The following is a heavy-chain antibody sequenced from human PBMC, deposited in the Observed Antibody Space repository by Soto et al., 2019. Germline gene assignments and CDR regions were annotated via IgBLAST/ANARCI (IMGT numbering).Heavy chain of an antibody. Sequence: GGSLRLSCAASGFTFSSYAMSWVRQAPGKGLEWVSAISGSGGSTYYADSVKGRFTISRDNSKNTLYLQMNSLRAEDTAVYYCARVTRDIVVGPSAIDYWGQGTRVTVSS. CDR1: GFTFSSYA. D-gene: IGHD2-2*01. J-gene: IGHJ4*02. CDR3: ARVTRDIVVGPSAIDY. V-gene: IGHV3-23*01. CDR2: ISGSGGST.